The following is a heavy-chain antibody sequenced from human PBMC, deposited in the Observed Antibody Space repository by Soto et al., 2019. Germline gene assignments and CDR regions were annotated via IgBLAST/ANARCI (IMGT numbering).Heavy chain of an antibody. D-gene: IGHD6-19*01. J-gene: IGHJ3*02. V-gene: IGHV4-39*01. Sequence: QLQLQESGPGLVKPSETLSLTCTVSGGSISTSSYYWDWIRQPPGKGLEWIGTIYYSGSTYYNPSLKSRVTISVDTSKNQFSLKLSSVTAADTAVYYCARHRITVAERGAFDIWGQGKMVTVSS. CDR1: GGSISTSSYY. CDR3: ARHRITVAERGAFDI. CDR2: IYYSGST.